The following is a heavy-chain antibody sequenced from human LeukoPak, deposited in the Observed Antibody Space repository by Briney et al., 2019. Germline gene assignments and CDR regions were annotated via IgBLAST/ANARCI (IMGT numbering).Heavy chain of an antibody. D-gene: IGHD3-10*01. CDR3: ATDGGGYYGSGSYVY. V-gene: IGHV1-24*01. CDR2: FDPEDGET. CDR1: GYTFTDYY. J-gene: IGHJ4*02. Sequence: ASVKVSCKASGYTFTDYYLHWVRQAPGKGLEWMGGFDPEDGETIYAQKFQGRVTMTEDTSTDTAYMELSSLRSEDTAVYYCATDGGGYYGSGSYVYWGQGTLVTVSS.